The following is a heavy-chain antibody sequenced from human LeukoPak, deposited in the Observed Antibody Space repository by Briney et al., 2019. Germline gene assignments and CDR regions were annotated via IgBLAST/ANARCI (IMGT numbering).Heavy chain of an antibody. J-gene: IGHJ3*02. CDR2: IYTSGST. V-gene: IGHV4-4*07. D-gene: IGHD1-14*01. CDR3: AREALTINPDAFDI. Sequence: SETLSPTCTVSGGSISSYYRSWIRQPAGKGLEWIGRIYTSGSTNYNPSLKSRVTMSVDTSKNQFSLKLSSVTAADTAVYYCAREALTINPDAFDIWGQGTMVTVSS. CDR1: GGSISSYY.